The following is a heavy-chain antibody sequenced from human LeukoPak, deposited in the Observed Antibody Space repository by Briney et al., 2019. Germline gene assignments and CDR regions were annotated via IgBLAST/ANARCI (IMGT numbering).Heavy chain of an antibody. CDR2: IYYSGST. D-gene: IGHD6-13*01. Sequence: PSETLSLTCTVSGGSISSYYWSWIRQPPGKGLEWIGYIYYSGSTNYNPSLKSRVTISVDTSKNQFSLKLSSVTAADTAVYYCAKILVVAAAAWFDPWGQGTLVTVSS. J-gene: IGHJ5*02. V-gene: IGHV4-59*01. CDR1: GGSISSYY. CDR3: AKILVVAAAAWFDP.